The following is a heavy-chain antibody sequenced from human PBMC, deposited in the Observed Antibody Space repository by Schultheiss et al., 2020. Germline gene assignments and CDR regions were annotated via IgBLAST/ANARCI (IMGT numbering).Heavy chain of an antibody. CDR2: INHSGST. J-gene: IGHJ5*02. Sequence: SETLSLTCAVYGGSFSGYYWSWIRQPPGKGLEWIGEINHSGSTNYNPSLKSRVTISVDTSKNQFSLKLSSVTAADTAVYYCASDTEARYCSSTSCYGGNWCDPWGQGTLVTVAS. CDR1: GGSFSGYY. CDR3: ASDTEARYCSSTSCYGGNWCDP. D-gene: IGHD2-2*01. V-gene: IGHV4-34*01.